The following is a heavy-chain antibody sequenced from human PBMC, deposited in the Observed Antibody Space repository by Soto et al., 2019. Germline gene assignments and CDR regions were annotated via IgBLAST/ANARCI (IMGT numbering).Heavy chain of an antibody. D-gene: IGHD6-25*01. J-gene: IGHJ1*01. CDR1: GGSINSSNW. CDR3: GRDPHSGHDGGGVD. Sequence: QVQLQESGPGLVKPSGTLSLTCAVSGGSINSSNWWSWVRQPPGKGLEWIGETYHKGNTDFSPSLRSRVTFTEDKCKNQIPLKLSDVTAADTPVYYCGRDPHSGHDGGGVDWGPGTLVTVAA. CDR2: TYHKGNT. V-gene: IGHV4-4*02.